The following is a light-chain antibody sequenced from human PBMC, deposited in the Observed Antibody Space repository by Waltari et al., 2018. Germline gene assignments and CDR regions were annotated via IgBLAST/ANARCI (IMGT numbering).Light chain of an antibody. V-gene: IGLV2-11*01. Sequence: SALTQPRSVSGSPGQSVTISCTGTTSDVGGYNYVSCYQHHPGKAPKLMIFDFTQRPSGVPDRFSGSKSANPASLTISGLQAEDEADYYCCSFAGTYTWVFGGGTKVTVL. CDR1: TSDVGGYNY. J-gene: IGLJ3*02. CDR3: CSFAGTYTWV. CDR2: DFT.